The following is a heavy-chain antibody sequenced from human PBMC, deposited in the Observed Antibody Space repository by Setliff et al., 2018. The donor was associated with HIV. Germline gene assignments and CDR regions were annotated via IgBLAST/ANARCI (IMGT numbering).Heavy chain of an antibody. V-gene: IGHV1-18*01. D-gene: IGHD3-22*01. CDR1: GYTFTSYG. CDR2: ISAYNGNT. J-gene: IGHJ3*02. CDR3: ARMIVLSASSPPNAFDI. Sequence: AAVKVSCKASGYTFTSYGISWVRQAPGQGLEWMGWISAYNGNTNYAQKLQGRVTMTTDTSTSTAYMELRSLRSDDTAVYYCARMIVLSASSPPNAFDIWGQGTMVTVSS.